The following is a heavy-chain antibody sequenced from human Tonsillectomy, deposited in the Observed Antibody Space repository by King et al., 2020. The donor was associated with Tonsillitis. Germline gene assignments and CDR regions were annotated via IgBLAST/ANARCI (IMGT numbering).Heavy chain of an antibody. CDR3: ARDYDSSGYD. CDR1: GFTFSTYD. CDR2: ISYDGRTK. J-gene: IGHJ4*02. D-gene: IGHD3-22*01. Sequence: VQLVESGRGVVQPGRSLRLSCAASGFTFSTYDMHWVRQAPGKGLEWVAVISYDGRTKNYADSVKGRFTISRDNSKNTLYMQMNSLRAEDTAVYYCARDYDSSGYDWGQGTLVTVSS. V-gene: IGHV3-33*05.